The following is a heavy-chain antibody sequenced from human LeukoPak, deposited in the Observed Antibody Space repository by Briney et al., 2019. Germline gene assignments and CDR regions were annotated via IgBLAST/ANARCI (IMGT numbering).Heavy chain of an antibody. CDR1: GFTFSSYE. J-gene: IGHJ5*02. Sequence: GGSLRLSCAASGFTFSSYEMNWVRQAPGKGLEWVSYISSSGSTIYYADSVKGRFTISRDNAKNSLYLQVNSLRAEDTAVYYCAREGDGYSEGWFDPWGQGTLVTVSS. D-gene: IGHD5-24*01. CDR3: AREGDGYSEGWFDP. V-gene: IGHV3-48*03. CDR2: ISSSGSTI.